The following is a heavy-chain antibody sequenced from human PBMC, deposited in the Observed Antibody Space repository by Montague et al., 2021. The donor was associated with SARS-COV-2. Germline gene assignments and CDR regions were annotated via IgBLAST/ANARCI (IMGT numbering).Heavy chain of an antibody. J-gene: IGHJ4*02. Sequence: PALVKPTQTLTLTCTVSGFSLNTSGMGVGWIRQPPGEAPAWLALIYWDDDKRYSPSLKTRLTITKDTSRNQVVLTMTNVDPGDTGTYFCARYTSRMYGSFDYWGQGALVSVSS. CDR2: IYWDDDK. V-gene: IGHV2-5*02. D-gene: IGHD3-16*02. CDR1: GFSLNTSGMG. CDR3: ARYTSRMYGSFDY.